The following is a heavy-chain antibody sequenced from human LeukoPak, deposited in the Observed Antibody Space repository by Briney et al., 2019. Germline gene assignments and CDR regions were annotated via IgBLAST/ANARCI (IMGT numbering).Heavy chain of an antibody. CDR1: GGSISSSSYY. J-gene: IGHJ4*02. D-gene: IGHD5-18*01. CDR3: ARTSYSYGPMNFDY. V-gene: IGHV4-39*07. CDR2: IYTSGST. Sequence: SETLSLTCTVSGGSISSSSYYWGWIRQPPGKGLEWIGRIYTSGSTNYNPSLKSRVTISVDTSKNQFSLKLSSVTAADTAVYYCARTSYSYGPMNFDYWGQGTLVTVSS.